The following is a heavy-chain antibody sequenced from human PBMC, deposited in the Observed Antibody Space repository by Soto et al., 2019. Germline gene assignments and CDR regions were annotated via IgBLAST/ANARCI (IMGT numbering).Heavy chain of an antibody. V-gene: IGHV3-21*01. CDR2: ISSSSSYI. Sequence: GGSLRLSCVASGFTFSSYSMNWVRQAPGKGLEWVSSISSSSSYIYYADSVKGRFTISRDNAKNSLYLQRNSLRAEDTAVYYCARALEGYCSSTSCYEGIYYYYGMDVWGQGTTVTVSS. D-gene: IGHD2-2*01. CDR1: GFTFSSYS. J-gene: IGHJ6*02. CDR3: ARALEGYCSSTSCYEGIYYYYGMDV.